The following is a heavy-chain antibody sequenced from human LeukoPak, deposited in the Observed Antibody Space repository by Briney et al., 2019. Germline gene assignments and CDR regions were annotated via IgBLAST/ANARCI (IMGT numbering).Heavy chain of an antibody. J-gene: IGHJ4*02. CDR2: IYYSGST. CDR1: GGSISSSSYY. V-gene: IGHV4-39*07. D-gene: IGHD4-17*01. CDR3: ARDMSRGYGDYGIDY. Sequence: SETLSLTCTVSGGSISSSSYYWGWIRQPPGKGLEWIGSIYYSGSTYYNPSLKSRVTISVDTSKNQFSLKLSSVTAADTAVYYCARDMSRGYGDYGIDYWGQGTLVTVSS.